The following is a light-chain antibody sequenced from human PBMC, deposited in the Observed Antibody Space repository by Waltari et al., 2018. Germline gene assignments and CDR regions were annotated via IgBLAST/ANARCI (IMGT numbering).Light chain of an antibody. CDR3: QQRSNWPPAIT. CDR1: QSVSSY. J-gene: IGKJ5*01. Sequence: EIVLTQSPATLSLSPGERATLSCRASQSVSSYLAWYQQKPGQAPRLLIYDASTRATGIPARFSGSGSGTDFTLTISSLEPEDFAVYYCQQRSNWPPAITFGQGTRLEIK. CDR2: DAS. V-gene: IGKV3-11*01.